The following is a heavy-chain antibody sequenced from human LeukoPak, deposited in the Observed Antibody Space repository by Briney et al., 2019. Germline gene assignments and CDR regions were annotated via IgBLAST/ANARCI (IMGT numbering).Heavy chain of an antibody. CDR2: ISTSGGST. CDR1: GFTFSSYA. Sequence: GGSLRLPCAASGFTFSSYAMSWVRQAPGKGLEWVSTISTSGGSTYYADSVKGRFTISRDNSKNTLYLQMKSLRAEDTALYYCAKGFYDSSGYYYIYAFDIWGQGTMVTVSS. J-gene: IGHJ3*02. CDR3: AKGFYDSSGYYYIYAFDI. V-gene: IGHV3-23*01. D-gene: IGHD3-22*01.